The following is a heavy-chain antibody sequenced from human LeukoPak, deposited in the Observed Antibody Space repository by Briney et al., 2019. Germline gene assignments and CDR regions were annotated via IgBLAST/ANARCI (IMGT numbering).Heavy chain of an antibody. V-gene: IGHV7-4-1*02. CDR3: ARGQPYDFWSGYLMRYYFDY. CDR2: INTNTGNP. Sequence: ASVKVSCMASGYTFTSYGISWVRQAPGQGLEWMGWINTNTGNPTYAQGFTGRFVFSLDTSVSTAYLQISSLKAEDTAVYYCARGQPYDFWSGYLMRYYFDYWGQGTLVTVSS. D-gene: IGHD3-3*01. CDR1: GYTFTSYG. J-gene: IGHJ4*02.